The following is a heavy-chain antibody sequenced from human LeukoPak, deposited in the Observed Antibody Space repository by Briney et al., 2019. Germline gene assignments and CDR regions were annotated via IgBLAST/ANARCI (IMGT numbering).Heavy chain of an antibody. CDR3: TKEPELLPSGDWFDP. CDR1: GFTFTRHA. Sequence: GGSLRLSCAASGFTFTRHAMSWVRQAPGKGLEWVSGIDARGRNTYYADSVQGRFTISRDNSQDNLFLQMNSLRDDDTAIYYCTKEPELLPSGDWFDPWGQGTLVTVSS. V-gene: IGHV3-23*01. CDR2: IDARGRNT. D-gene: IGHD1-14*01. J-gene: IGHJ5*02.